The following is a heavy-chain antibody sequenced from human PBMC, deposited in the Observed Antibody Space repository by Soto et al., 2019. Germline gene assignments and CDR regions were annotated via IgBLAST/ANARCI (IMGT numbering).Heavy chain of an antibody. J-gene: IGHJ5*02. V-gene: IGHV4-59*01. CDR2: IYYSGST. CDR1: GGSISSYY. Sequence: SETLSLTCTVSGGSISSYYWSWIRQPPGKGLEWIGYIYYSGSTNYNPSLKSRVTISVDTSKNQFSLKLSSVTAADTAVYYCARDDYSKGNWFDPWGQGTLVTVSS. D-gene: IGHD4-4*01. CDR3: ARDDYSKGNWFDP.